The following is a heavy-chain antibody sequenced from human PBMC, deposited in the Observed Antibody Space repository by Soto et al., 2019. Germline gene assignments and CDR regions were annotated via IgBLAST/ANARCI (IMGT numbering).Heavy chain of an antibody. CDR2: ISYDGGNK. Sequence: GGSLRLSCAASGFTFISYGMHWVRHAPGKGLEWVAVISYDGGNKYYADSVKGRFTISRDNSKNTLYLQMNSLRAEDTAVYYCAKSTYSSSWFSDYWGQGTLVTVSS. D-gene: IGHD6-13*01. CDR1: GFTFISYG. J-gene: IGHJ4*02. V-gene: IGHV3-30*18. CDR3: AKSTYSSSWFSDY.